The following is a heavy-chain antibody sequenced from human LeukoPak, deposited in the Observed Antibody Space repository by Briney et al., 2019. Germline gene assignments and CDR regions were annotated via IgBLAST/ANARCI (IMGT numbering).Heavy chain of an antibody. CDR2: IIPILGIA. CDR3: ARAGAVAGTYDAFDI. CDR1: GGTFSSYA. Sequence: SVKVSCKASGGTFSSYAISWVRQAPGQGLEWMGRIIPILGIANYAQKFQGRVTITADKSTSTAYMGLSSLRSEDTAVYYCARAGAVAGTYDAFDIWGQGTMVTVSS. D-gene: IGHD6-19*01. J-gene: IGHJ3*02. V-gene: IGHV1-69*04.